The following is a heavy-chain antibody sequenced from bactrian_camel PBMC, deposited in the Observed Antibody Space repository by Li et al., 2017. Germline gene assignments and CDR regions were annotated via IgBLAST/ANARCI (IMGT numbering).Heavy chain of an antibody. V-gene: IGHV3S32*01. CDR2: IYTGGTPT. CDR3: AADSRWWVSLSSGGDCLPSDIGYNY. Sequence: DVQLVESGGGSVQQGGSLNVSCLASGFTSGLTLETKCMGWFRQAPGKEREAVAMIYTGGTPTYYADSVKGRFTISKDNGKKTLYLQMNSLKPEDTAMYFCAADSRWWVSLSSGGDCLPSDIGYNYWGQGTQVTVS. J-gene: IGHJ4*01. D-gene: IGHD2*01. CDR1: GFTSGLTLETKC.